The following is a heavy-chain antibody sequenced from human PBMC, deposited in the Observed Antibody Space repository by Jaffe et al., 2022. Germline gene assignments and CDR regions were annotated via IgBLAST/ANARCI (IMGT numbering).Heavy chain of an antibody. CDR3: AKDSYYDFYSYMDV. J-gene: IGHJ6*03. V-gene: IGHV3-30*02. CDR1: GFTFSSYG. CDR2: IRYDGSNK. D-gene: IGHD3-3*01. Sequence: QVQLVESGGGVVQPGGSLRLSCAASGFTFSSYGMHWVRQAPGKGLEWVAFIRYDGSNKYYADSVKGRFTISRDNSKNTLYLQMNSLRAEDTAVYYCAKDSYYDFYSYMDVWGKGTTVTVSS.